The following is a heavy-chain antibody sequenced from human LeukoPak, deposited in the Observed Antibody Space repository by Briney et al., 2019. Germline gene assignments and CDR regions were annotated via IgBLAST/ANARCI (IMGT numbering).Heavy chain of an antibody. D-gene: IGHD3-22*01. CDR3: ARVKSYYYDTSDKDAFDI. CDR1: GYTFTSYD. Sequence: ASVNVSCKASGYTFTSYDINWVRQAPGQGLEWMGWMNPNSGNTGYAQKFQGRVTMTRDTSTSTVYMELSSLRSEDTAVYYCARVKSYYYDTSDKDAFDIWGQGTMVTVSS. J-gene: IGHJ3*02. V-gene: IGHV1-8*02. CDR2: MNPNSGNT.